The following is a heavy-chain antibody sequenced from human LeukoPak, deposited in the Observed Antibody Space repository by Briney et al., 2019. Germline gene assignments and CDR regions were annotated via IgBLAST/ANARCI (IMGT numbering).Heavy chain of an antibody. J-gene: IGHJ6*03. Sequence: PAETLSLTCTVSGGSISDYYWNWIRQPPGKGLEWIGYIYYSGSSTYNPSSKRRVTMSVDAARNQFSLELRSVTAAGTAVYYCARGDFCSSRNWYLRPMDVWGKGTTVTVSS. D-gene: IGHD2-2*01. V-gene: IGHV4-59*01. CDR1: GGSISDYY. CDR2: IYYSGSS. CDR3: ARGDFCSSRNWYLRPMDV.